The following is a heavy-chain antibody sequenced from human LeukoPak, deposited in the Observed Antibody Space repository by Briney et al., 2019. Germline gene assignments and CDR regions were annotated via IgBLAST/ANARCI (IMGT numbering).Heavy chain of an antibody. J-gene: IGHJ6*02. CDR3: ARVNYDILTGYYYYGMDV. Sequence: PSETLSLTCTVSGGSISSYYWSWIRQPPGKALEWIGYIYYSGSTNYNPSLKSRVTISVDTSKNQFSLKLSSVTAADTAVYYCARVNYDILTGYYYYGMDVWGQGTTVTVSS. V-gene: IGHV4-59*01. CDR2: IYYSGST. CDR1: GGSISSYY. D-gene: IGHD3-9*01.